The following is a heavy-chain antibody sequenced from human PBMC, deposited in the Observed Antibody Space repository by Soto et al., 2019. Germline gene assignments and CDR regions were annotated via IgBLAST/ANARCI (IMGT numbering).Heavy chain of an antibody. J-gene: IGHJ4*02. CDR1: GFTCSSYA. V-gene: IGHV3-23*01. CDR2: ISTSGGDT. D-gene: IGHD3-10*01. CDR3: AKVPNYYGSGSYYQYYFDY. Sequence: GGCLRLSCAASGFTCSSYAMSWVRQAPGEGLEWLSSISTSGGDTYYADSVKGRFTISRDHFKNMLFLQMNSLRVEDTAVYYCAKVPNYYGSGSYYQYYFDYWGQGALVTVSS.